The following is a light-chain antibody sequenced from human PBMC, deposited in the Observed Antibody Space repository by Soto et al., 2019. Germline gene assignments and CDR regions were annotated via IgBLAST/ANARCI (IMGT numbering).Light chain of an antibody. J-gene: IGLJ1*01. CDR1: ISNIGSNT. Sequence: QSLLTQPPSVSGTPGQRVIISCSGSISNIGSNTANWYQQLPGMAPRLLIHGNDQRPSGVPDRFSGSKSGTSASLAISGLQSDDEADYYCAAWDDSLIGYYVFGTGTKV. CDR2: GND. CDR3: AAWDDSLIGYYV. V-gene: IGLV1-44*01.